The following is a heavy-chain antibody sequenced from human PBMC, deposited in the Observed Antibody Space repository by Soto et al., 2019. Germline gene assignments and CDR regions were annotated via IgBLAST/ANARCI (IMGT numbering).Heavy chain of an antibody. D-gene: IGHD6-13*01. CDR3: VRRKSWYYFDS. V-gene: IGHV5-51*01. Sequence: GESLKISCKASGYTFARYWIGWVRQKPGQGLEWMGVVFPDDSDVRYNPSFRGQVTISADKSINTVYLQWIGLKASDTAMYYCVRRKSWYYFDSWGKGTLVTVSS. J-gene: IGHJ4*02. CDR2: VFPDDSDV. CDR1: GYTFARYW.